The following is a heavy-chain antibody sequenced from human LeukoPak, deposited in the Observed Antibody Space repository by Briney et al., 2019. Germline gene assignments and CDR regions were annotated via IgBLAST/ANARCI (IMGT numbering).Heavy chain of an antibody. J-gene: IGHJ4*02. CDR2: ISSSSSIM. CDR1: AFTFSRYS. CDR3: VRESRFHFDY. Sequence: GGSLRLSCAASAFTFSRYSMTWVRQAPGKGLEWVSYISSSSSIMSYADSVKGRFTISRDNAKNSLYLQMNSLRDEDTAVYYCVRESRFHFDYWGQGTLVTVSS. V-gene: IGHV3-48*02. D-gene: IGHD3-10*01.